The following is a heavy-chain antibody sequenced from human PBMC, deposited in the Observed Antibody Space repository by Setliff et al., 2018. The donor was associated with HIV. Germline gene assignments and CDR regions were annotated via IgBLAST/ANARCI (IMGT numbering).Heavy chain of an antibody. CDR3: ARGGLTAAGTLLLVGYFDY. CDR1: GASMSSGDYY. D-gene: IGHD6-13*01. J-gene: IGHJ4*02. V-gene: IGHV4-30-4*08. Sequence: SETLSLTCTVSGASMSSGDYYWSWIRQPPGKGLEWIGYIYYSGNSYYNPSLKSRVTLSVDTSKNQFSLKVNSVTAADTAVYYCARGGLTAAGTLLLVGYFDYWGQGTLVTVSS. CDR2: IYYSGNS.